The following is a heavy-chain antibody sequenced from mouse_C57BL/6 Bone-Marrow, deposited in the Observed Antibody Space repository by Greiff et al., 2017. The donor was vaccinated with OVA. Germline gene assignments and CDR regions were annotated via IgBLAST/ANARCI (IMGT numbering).Heavy chain of an antibody. Sequence: DVMLVESGGGLVKPGGSLKLSCAASGFTFSSYTMSWVRQTPEKRLEWVATISGGGGNTYYPDSVKGRFTISRDNAKNTLYLQMSSLRSEDTALYYCAKRDYDEYYYAMDYWGQGTSVTVSS. CDR3: AKRDYDEYYYAMDY. D-gene: IGHD2-4*01. J-gene: IGHJ4*01. V-gene: IGHV5-9*01. CDR2: ISGGGGNT. CDR1: GFTFSSYT.